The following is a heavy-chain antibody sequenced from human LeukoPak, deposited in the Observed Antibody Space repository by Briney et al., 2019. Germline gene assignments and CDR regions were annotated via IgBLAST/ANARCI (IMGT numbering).Heavy chain of an antibody. V-gene: IGHV3-21*06. J-gene: IGHJ4*02. D-gene: IGHD5/OR15-5a*01. CDR3: ATARVYGSSSGGLIDY. CDR2: ISSRSNYI. CDR1: GLTFSTYT. Sequence: GGSLRLSCAASGLTFSTYTMHWVRQAPGKGLEWLSSISSRSNYINYADSVRGRFTISRDNADSSLYLQMNSLTAEHTAVYYCATARVYGSSSGGLIDYWGQGTTVTVSS.